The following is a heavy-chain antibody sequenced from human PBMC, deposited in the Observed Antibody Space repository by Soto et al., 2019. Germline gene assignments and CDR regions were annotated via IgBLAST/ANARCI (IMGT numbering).Heavy chain of an antibody. V-gene: IGHV1-69*06. D-gene: IGHD3-3*01. J-gene: IGHJ6*02. Sequence: SVKVSCKASGGTFSSYAISWVRQAPGQGLEWMGGIIPIFGTANYAQKFQGRVTITADKSTSTAYLELSSLRSEDTAVYYCARDPRVPYYDFWSGYWGGMDGWGQVTTVTVSS. CDR1: GGTFSSYA. CDR2: IIPIFGTA. CDR3: ARDPRVPYYDFWSGYWGGMDG.